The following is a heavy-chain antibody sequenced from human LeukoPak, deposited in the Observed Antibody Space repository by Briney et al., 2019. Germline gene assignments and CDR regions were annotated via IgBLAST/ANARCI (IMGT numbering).Heavy chain of an antibody. Sequence: ASVKVSCKASGYTFTSDYMNWVRQAPGQGLEWMGIVHSSGGVIKYAQEFQDRLTVTRDTSTSTIYMELSSLRSEDTAVYYCAGSSHQRNWFDSWGQGTLAIVSS. CDR1: GYTFTSDY. J-gene: IGHJ5*01. CDR2: VHSSGGVI. V-gene: IGHV1-46*01. CDR3: AGSSHQRNWFDS. D-gene: IGHD1-26*01.